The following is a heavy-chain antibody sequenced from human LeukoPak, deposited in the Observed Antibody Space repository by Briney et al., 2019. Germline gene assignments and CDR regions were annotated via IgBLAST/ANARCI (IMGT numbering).Heavy chain of an antibody. V-gene: IGHV3-23*01. J-gene: IGHJ5*02. CDR3: AKHPGPYGPNPFSS. D-gene: IGHD4-17*01. Sequence: PGGSLRLSCGASGFVFSNFALTWVRQAPGKGLEWVSTIIGSARSTFHAASVKGRFTISRDNSNNTVFLHMNSLRAEDTAVYFCAKHPGPYGPNPFSSWGLGTLVTVSS. CDR1: GFVFSNFA. CDR2: IIGSARST.